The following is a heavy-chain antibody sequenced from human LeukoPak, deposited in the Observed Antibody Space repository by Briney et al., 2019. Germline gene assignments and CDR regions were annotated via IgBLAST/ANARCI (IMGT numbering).Heavy chain of an antibody. CDR2: MNPNSGNT. D-gene: IGHD3-3*01. CDR3: ARGGLPSYDFWSGYSFLIDY. Sequence: ASVKVSCKASGYTFTSYDINWARQATGQGLEWMGWMNPNSGNTGYAQKFQGRVTMTRNTSISTVYMELSSLRSEDTAVYYCARGGLPSYDFWSGYSFLIDYWGQGTLVTVSS. V-gene: IGHV1-8*01. CDR1: GYTFTSYD. J-gene: IGHJ4*02.